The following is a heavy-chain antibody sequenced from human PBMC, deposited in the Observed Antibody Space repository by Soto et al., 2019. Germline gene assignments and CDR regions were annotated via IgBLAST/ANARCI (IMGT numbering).Heavy chain of an antibody. V-gene: IGHV1-69*06. Sequence: QVQLVQSGAAVNKPGSSGKASCKASGGTFSSYAISVVRQAPGQGLEWMGGIIPIFGTANYAQKFQGRVTITADKSTSTASMELSSLRSEDTAVYYCARAIGDGYPAGFDYWGQGTLVTVSS. D-gene: IGHD5-12*01. J-gene: IGHJ4*02. CDR2: IIPIFGTA. CDR3: ARAIGDGYPAGFDY. CDR1: GGTFSSYA.